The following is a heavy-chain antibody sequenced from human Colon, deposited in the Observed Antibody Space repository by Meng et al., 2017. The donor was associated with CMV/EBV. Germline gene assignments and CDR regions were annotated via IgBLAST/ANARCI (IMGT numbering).Heavy chain of an antibody. D-gene: IGHD2-2*01. CDR2: ITYDGTAK. Sequence: TSGFIFSSSGFHWGRQAPGKGLEWVAFITYDGTAKKYLDSVNGRSTISRDNSKSTLYLQINSLMHEDSAVYYCAKDGGGPARSFESWGQGTRVTVSS. V-gene: IGHV3-30*02. CDR1: GFIFSSSG. J-gene: IGHJ4*02. CDR3: AKDGGGPARSFES.